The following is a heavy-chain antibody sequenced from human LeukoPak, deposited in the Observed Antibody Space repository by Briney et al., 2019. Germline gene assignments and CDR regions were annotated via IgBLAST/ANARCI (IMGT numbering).Heavy chain of an antibody. J-gene: IGHJ4*02. CDR3: AKDKTCTSTSCYVDY. Sequence: GGSLRLFCAASGFTFSNYAMSWVRQAPGKGLEWVSGISGSGGSTYYADSVKGRFTISRDNSKNTLYLQMNSLRVEDTAVYYCAKDKTCTSTSCYVDYWGQGTLVTVSS. CDR1: GFTFSNYA. V-gene: IGHV3-23*01. D-gene: IGHD2-2*01. CDR2: ISGSGGST.